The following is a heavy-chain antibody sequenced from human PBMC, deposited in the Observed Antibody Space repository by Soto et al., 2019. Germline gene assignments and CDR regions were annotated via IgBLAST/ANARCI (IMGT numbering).Heavy chain of an antibody. J-gene: IGHJ4*02. CDR2: INPSGDST. Sequence: ASVKVSCKASGYTFTSYCMHWVRQAPGQGLEMMGIINPSGDSTSSAQKFQGRVTMTRDTSTSTVYMELSSLRSEDTAVYYCAGDRTYDFWSGYSYLHLEVDFDYWVQGTLVTVS. CDR3: AGDRTYDFWSGYSYLHLEVDFDY. V-gene: IGHV1-46*01. CDR1: GYTFTSYC. D-gene: IGHD3-3*01.